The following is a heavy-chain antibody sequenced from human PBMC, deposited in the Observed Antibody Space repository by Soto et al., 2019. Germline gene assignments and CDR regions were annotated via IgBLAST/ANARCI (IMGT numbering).Heavy chain of an antibody. J-gene: IGHJ4*02. CDR2: ISPMFGAA. Sequence: QVQLVQSGAEMKKPGSSVKVSCQSSGGTFNTYAMNWVRQAPGQGPEWMGDISPMFGAANYAPKFRGRVTITADESTGTSYTQLSSLTSEDTALYFCAREVQVHTPAFVYWGQGTLVTVSS. CDR3: AREVQVHTPAFVY. V-gene: IGHV1-69*19. CDR1: GGTFNTYA. D-gene: IGHD3-10*01.